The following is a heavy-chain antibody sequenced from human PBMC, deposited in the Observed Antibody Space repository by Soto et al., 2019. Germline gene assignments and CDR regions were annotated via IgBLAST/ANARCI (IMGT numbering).Heavy chain of an antibody. CDR1: GFTFSDYY. CDR3: ARASDRYSIGWYDY. V-gene: IGHV3-11*06. CDR2: ISSSSSYT. J-gene: IGHJ4*02. D-gene: IGHD6-19*01. Sequence: GGSLRLSCAASGFTFSDYYLSWIRQAPGKGLEWVSYISSSSSYTNYADSVKGRFTISRDNAKNSLYLQMNSLRAEDTAVYYCARASDRYSIGWYDYWGQGPLVTVSS.